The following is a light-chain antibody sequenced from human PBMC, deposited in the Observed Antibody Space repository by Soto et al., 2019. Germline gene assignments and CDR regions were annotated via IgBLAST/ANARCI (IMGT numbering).Light chain of an antibody. CDR1: QGISSN. V-gene: IGKV3-15*01. CDR3: QQYDNWPPT. Sequence: MTQSPSSVSASVGDRVTITCRASQGISSNLAWYQHKPGQAPGLLFYGASNRATGIPARFTGSGSGTEFTLTISSLQSEDFAVYSCQQYDNWPPTFGGGTKVDIK. CDR2: GAS. J-gene: IGKJ4*01.